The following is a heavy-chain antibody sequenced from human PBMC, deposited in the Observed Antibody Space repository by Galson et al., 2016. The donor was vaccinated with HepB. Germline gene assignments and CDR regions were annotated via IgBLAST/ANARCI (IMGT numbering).Heavy chain of an antibody. CDR2: IYLGDSDT. D-gene: IGHD1-14*01. V-gene: IGHV5-51*01. J-gene: IGHJ4*02. Sequence: QSGAEVKKPGESLKISCKGSGYRFTNYWIAWVRQTPGKGLEWMGIIYLGDSDTRYSPSFQGQVTISADKSINTAYLRWSGLKASDTAIYYCARGGITPRGAFDYWGQGTLVTVSS. CDR1: GYRFTNYW. CDR3: ARGGITPRGAFDY.